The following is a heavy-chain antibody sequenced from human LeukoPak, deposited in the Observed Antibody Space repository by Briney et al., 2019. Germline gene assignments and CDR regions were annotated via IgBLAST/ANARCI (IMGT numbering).Heavy chain of an antibody. CDR3: ARDLYIAVAGGFDY. V-gene: IGHV1-2*02. Sequence: ASVKVSCKASGYTFTGYYMHWVRQAPGQGLEWMGWINPNSGGTNYAQKFQGRATMTRDASISTAYMELSRLRSDDTAVYYCARDLYIAVAGGFDYWGQGTLVTVSS. CDR1: GYTFTGYY. J-gene: IGHJ4*02. CDR2: INPNSGGT. D-gene: IGHD6-19*01.